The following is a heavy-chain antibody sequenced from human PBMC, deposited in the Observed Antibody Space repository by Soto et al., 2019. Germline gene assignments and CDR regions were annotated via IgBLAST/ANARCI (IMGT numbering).Heavy chain of an antibody. D-gene: IGHD3-10*01. CDR3: ALGSYYARWAGS. CDR2: IYSGGST. J-gene: IGHJ4*02. V-gene: IGHV3-66*01. Sequence: EVQLVESGGGLVQPGGSLRLSCAASGFTVSSNYMSWVRQAPGKGLEWVSVIYSGGSTYYADSVKGRFTISRDNSKNTLYLQMNSLRAEDTAVYYGALGSYYARWAGSWGQGTLVTVSS. CDR1: GFTVSSNY.